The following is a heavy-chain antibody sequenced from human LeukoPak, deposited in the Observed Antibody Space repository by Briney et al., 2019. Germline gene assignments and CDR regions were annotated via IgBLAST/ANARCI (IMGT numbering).Heavy chain of an antibody. CDR2: IYPGDSDT. Sequence: GESLKISCKGSGYSFTSYWIGWVRQMPGKGLEWMGIIYPGDSDTRYSPSFQGQVTISADKSISTAYLQWSSLKASDTAMYYCAISTLVAHDAFDIWGQGTMVTVSS. D-gene: IGHD2-15*01. J-gene: IGHJ3*02. CDR1: GYSFTSYW. CDR3: AISTLVAHDAFDI. V-gene: IGHV5-51*01.